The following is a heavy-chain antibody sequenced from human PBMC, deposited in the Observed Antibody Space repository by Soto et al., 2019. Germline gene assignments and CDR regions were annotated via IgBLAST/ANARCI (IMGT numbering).Heavy chain of an antibody. CDR3: AKDKGVFNWATSYFDY. CDR2: TSYDGNNE. CDR1: GFTFSNYS. J-gene: IGHJ4*02. Sequence: LRLSCAASGFTFSNYSMHWVRQAPCKGLEWVALTSYDGNNEYYTDSVKGRFTISRDNSKNTLFLQMNSPRPEDTAVYYCAKDKGVFNWATSYFDYWGQGALVTVSS. D-gene: IGHD1-1*01. V-gene: IGHV3-30*18.